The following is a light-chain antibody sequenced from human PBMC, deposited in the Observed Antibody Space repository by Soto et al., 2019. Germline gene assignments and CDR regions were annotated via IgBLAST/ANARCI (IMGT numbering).Light chain of an antibody. Sequence: QSALAQPPSVSGSPGQSVAISCTGTSSDVGNYNRVSWYQQPPGTAPKLMIYDVTNRPSGVPDRFSGSKSGNTASLTISGLQADDEADYYCSSYTSSSTYVFGTGTNVTVL. CDR2: DVT. J-gene: IGLJ1*01. V-gene: IGLV2-18*02. CDR3: SSYTSSSTYV. CDR1: SSDVGNYNR.